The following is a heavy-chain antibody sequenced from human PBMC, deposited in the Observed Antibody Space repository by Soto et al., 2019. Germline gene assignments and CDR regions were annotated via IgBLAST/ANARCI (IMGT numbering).Heavy chain of an antibody. Sequence: EVQLLESGGGLVQPGGSLRLSCAASGFTFSSYAMSWVRQAPGKGLEWVSAISGSGGSTYYADSVKGRFTISRDNSKNTLYLQMNSLRAEDTAVYYCAKDGKHTIFGVVIGPFYYYYYMDVWGKGTTVTVSS. D-gene: IGHD3-3*01. CDR1: GFTFSSYA. CDR3: AKDGKHTIFGVVIGPFYYYYYMDV. V-gene: IGHV3-23*01. CDR2: ISGSGGST. J-gene: IGHJ6*03.